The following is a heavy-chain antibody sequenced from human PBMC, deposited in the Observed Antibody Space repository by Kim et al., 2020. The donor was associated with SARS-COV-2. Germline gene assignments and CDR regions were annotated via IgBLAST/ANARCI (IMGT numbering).Heavy chain of an antibody. Sequence: GGSLRLSCAASGFTFSSYSMNWVRQAPGKGLEWVSSISSSSSYIYYADSVKGRFTISRDNAKNSLYLQMNSLRAEDTAVYYCARVLVPAANQGVDYYYYYGMDVWGQGTTVTVSS. D-gene: IGHD2-2*01. CDR3: ARVLVPAANQGVDYYYYYGMDV. CDR2: ISSSSSYI. CDR1: GFTFSSYS. J-gene: IGHJ6*02. V-gene: IGHV3-21*01.